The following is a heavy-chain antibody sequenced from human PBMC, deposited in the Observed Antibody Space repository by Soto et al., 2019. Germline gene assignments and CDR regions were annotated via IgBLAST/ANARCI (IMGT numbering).Heavy chain of an antibody. CDR3: ARELRSLDWLQQHVDY. J-gene: IGHJ4*02. CDR2: IYYSGST. CDR1: GGSISSGDYY. D-gene: IGHD3-9*01. V-gene: IGHV4-30-4*01. Sequence: SETLSLTCTVSGGSISSGDYYWSWIRQPPGKGLEWIGYIYYSGSTYYNPSLKSRVTISVDTSKNQFSLKLSSVTAADTAVYYCARELRSLDWLQQHVDYWGQGTLVTVSS.